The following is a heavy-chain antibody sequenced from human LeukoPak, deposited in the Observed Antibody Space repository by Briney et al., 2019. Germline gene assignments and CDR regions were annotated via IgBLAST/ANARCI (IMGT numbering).Heavy chain of an antibody. D-gene: IGHD6-19*01. CDR2: IYISGNT. J-gene: IGHJ3*02. CDR3: TRGWSNAGAFDI. CDR1: GGSIKTGGYS. Sequence: PSETLSLTCTVSGGSIKTGGYSWTWIRQPAGKGLEWIGRIYISGNTDQNPSLKSRVTVSMDSSKNQFSLEMKSVTAADTAVYYCTRGWSNAGAFDIWGQGTMVTVSS. V-gene: IGHV4-61*02.